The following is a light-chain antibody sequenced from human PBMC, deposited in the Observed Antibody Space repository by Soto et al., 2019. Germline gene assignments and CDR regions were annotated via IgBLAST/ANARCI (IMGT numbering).Light chain of an antibody. Sequence: QSALTQPASVSGSPGQSITISCTGSSSDVGTYSLVSWYQQHPGKAPKLMIYEGSKRPSGVSIRFSGSKSGNTASLTISGLQAEDEADYHCCSYVGSSTLVFGGGTKLTVL. CDR2: EGS. CDR3: CSYVGSSTLV. J-gene: IGLJ2*01. CDR1: SSDVGTYSL. V-gene: IGLV2-23*01.